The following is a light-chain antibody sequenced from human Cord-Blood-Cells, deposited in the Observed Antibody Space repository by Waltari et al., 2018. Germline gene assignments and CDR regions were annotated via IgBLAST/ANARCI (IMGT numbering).Light chain of an antibody. CDR1: QSVSSSY. V-gene: IGKV3-20*01. CDR3: QQYGSSRGYT. Sequence: EIVLTQSPGTLSLSPGERATLSCRASQSVSSSYLAWYQQKPGQAPRLLIYGASSRATGIPDRVSGSGSGTDFTLTISRPEPEGFAVHYCQQYGSSRGYTFGQGTKLEIK. J-gene: IGKJ2*01. CDR2: GAS.